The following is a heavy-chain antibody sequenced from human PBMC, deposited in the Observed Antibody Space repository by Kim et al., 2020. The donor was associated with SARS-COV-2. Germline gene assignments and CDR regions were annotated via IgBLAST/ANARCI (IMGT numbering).Heavy chain of an antibody. J-gene: IGHJ4*02. CDR1: GGTFSSYA. V-gene: IGHV1-69*04. D-gene: IGHD6-13*01. CDR2: IIPILGIA. CDR3: ARDPMEQQLGYFDY. Sequence: SVKVSCKASGGTFSSYAISWVRQAPGQGLEWMGRIIPILGIANYAQKFQGRVTITADKSTSTAYMELSSLRSEDTAVYYCARDPMEQQLGYFDYWGQGTLVTVSS.